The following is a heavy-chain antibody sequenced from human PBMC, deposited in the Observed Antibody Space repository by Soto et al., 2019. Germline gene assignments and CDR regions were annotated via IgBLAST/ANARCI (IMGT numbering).Heavy chain of an antibody. CDR2: ISYDGSNK. D-gene: IGHD2-15*01. Sequence: GGSLRLSCAASGFTFSSYGMHWVRQAPGKGLEWVAVISYDGSNKYYADSVKGRFTISRDNSKNTLYLQMNSLRAEDTAVYYCAKDSVVVVAATPTYYYYYMDVWGKGTTVTVSS. CDR1: GFTFSSYG. J-gene: IGHJ6*03. V-gene: IGHV3-30*18. CDR3: AKDSVVVVAATPTYYYYYMDV.